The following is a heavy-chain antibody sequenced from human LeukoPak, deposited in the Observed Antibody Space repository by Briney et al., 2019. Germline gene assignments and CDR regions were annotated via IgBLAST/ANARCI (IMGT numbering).Heavy chain of an antibody. D-gene: IGHD3-9*01. CDR2: ITGSGGNT. V-gene: IGHV3-23*01. CDR3: AKWGDYDVLTGYYVSDY. Sequence: GGSLRLSCAASGFTFSNYAMSWVRQAPGKGLEWVSAITGSGGNTYYADSVKGRFTISRDNSKDTVFLQMNSLRAEDTAVYYCAKWGDYDVLTGYYVSDYWGQGTLVTVSS. CDR1: GFTFSNYA. J-gene: IGHJ4*02.